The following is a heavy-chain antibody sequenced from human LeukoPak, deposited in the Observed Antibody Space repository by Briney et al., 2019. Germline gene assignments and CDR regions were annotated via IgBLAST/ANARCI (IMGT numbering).Heavy chain of an antibody. CDR2: IKGDGSAK. D-gene: IGHD6-6*01. CDR1: GFTFSSHW. V-gene: IGHV3-7*05. CDR3: ARNIFSEYSSSEGPLDY. J-gene: IGHJ4*02. Sequence: GGSLRLSCAASGFTFSSHWMTWVRQAPGKGLEWVANIKGDGSAKGYVDSVKGRFSISRDKAKNSPYLQMNSLRAEDTGVYFCARNIFSEYSSSEGPLDYWGQGTLVTVSS.